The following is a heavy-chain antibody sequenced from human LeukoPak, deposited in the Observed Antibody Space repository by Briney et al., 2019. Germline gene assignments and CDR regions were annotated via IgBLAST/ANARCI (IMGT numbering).Heavy chain of an antibody. CDR2: INPNSGAT. CDR3: ARDGESSGSDDFDY. Sequence: ASVKISCKASGYTFADYYMHWVRQAPGQGLESMGWINPNSGATKYAQKFQGRVSMTRDTSISTAYMELSRLGSDDTAVYYCARDGESSGSDDFDYWGQGTLVTVSS. D-gene: IGHD1-26*01. CDR1: GYTFADYY. V-gene: IGHV1-2*02. J-gene: IGHJ4*02.